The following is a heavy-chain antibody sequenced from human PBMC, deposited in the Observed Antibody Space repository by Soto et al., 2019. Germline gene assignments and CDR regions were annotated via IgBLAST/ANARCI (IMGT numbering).Heavy chain of an antibody. CDR2: IYYSGST. D-gene: IGHD3-10*01. V-gene: IGHV4-59*08. Sequence: QVQLQESGPGLVKPSETLSLTCTVSGGSISSYYWSWIRQPPGKGLEWIGYIYYSGSTNYNPSLTSRATIPVATSKTQSSLKLNSMTAADTAVYYCARHNYGSGSTYFDYWGQGTLVTVSS. J-gene: IGHJ4*02. CDR3: ARHNYGSGSTYFDY. CDR1: GGSISSYY.